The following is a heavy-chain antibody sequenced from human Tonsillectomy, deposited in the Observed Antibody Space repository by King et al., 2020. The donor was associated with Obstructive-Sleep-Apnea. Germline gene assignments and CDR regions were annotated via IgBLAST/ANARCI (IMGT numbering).Heavy chain of an antibody. Sequence: VQLVESGGGVVQPGGSLRLSCAASGFNFSSYSMHWVRQAPGKGLEWVAFIRYDESNKYFADSGKGRFTVSRDNSKNTLDLHMNGLRAEDTALYYCAKDRQGYQVSDYWGQGTLVTVSS. CDR1: GFNFSSYS. D-gene: IGHD2-2*01. V-gene: IGHV3-30*02. J-gene: IGHJ4*02. CDR3: AKDRQGYQVSDY. CDR2: IRYDESNK.